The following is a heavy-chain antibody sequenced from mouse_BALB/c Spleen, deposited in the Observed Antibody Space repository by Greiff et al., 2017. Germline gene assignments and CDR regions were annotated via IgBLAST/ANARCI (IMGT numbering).Heavy chain of an antibody. V-gene: IGHV1S81*02. Sequence: VQRVESGAELVKPGASVKLSCKASGYTFTSYYMYWVKQRPGQGLEWIGEINPSNGGTNFNEKFKSKATLTVDKSSSTAYMQLSSLTSEDSAVYYCTRFYGGFAYWGQGTLVTVSA. D-gene: IGHD1-1*02. CDR2: INPSNGGT. CDR1: GYTFTSYY. CDR3: TRFYGGFAY. J-gene: IGHJ3*01.